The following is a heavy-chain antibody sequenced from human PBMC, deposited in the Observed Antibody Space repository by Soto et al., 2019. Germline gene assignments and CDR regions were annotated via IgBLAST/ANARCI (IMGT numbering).Heavy chain of an antibody. CDR2: IIPIFGTA. J-gene: IGHJ6*01. V-gene: IGHV1-69*01. CDR3: ARGSCSGGSCYQIYYYYGMDV. D-gene: IGHD2-15*01. CDR1: GGTFSSYA. Sequence: QVQLVQSGAEVKKPGSSVKVSCKASGGTFSSYAISWVRQAPGQGLEWMGGIIPIFGTANYAQKFQGRVTITEDESTSAAYMELSSLRSEDTAVYYCARGSCSGGSCYQIYYYYGMDVWGQGTTVTVSS.